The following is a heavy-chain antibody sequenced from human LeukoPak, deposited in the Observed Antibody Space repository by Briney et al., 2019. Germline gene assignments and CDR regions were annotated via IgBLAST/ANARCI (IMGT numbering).Heavy chain of an antibody. J-gene: IGHJ4*02. V-gene: IGHV3-33*01. Sequence: PGRSLRLSCAASGFTFSSYGMHWVRQAPGKGLKWVAVIWYDGSNKYYADSMKGRFTISRDNSKNTLYLQMNSLRAEDTAVYYCARDSRRGLWPLGYWGQGTLVTVSS. D-gene: IGHD2/OR15-2a*01. CDR1: GFTFSSYG. CDR2: IWYDGSNK. CDR3: ARDSRRGLWPLGY.